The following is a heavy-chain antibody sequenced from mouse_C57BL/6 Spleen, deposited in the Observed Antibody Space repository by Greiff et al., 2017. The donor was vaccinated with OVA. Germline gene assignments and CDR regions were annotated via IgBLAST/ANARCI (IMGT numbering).Heavy chain of an antibody. CDR2: IDPSDSYT. CDR1: GYTFTSYW. V-gene: IGHV1-50*01. Sequence: VQLQQPGAEPVKPGASVKLSCKASGYTFTSYWMQWVKQRPGQGLEWIGEIDPSDSYTNYNQKFKGKATLTVDTSSSTAYMQLSSLTSEDSAVYYCARLLRRDYAMDYWGQGTSVTVSS. J-gene: IGHJ4*01. D-gene: IGHD1-1*01. CDR3: ARLLRRDYAMDY.